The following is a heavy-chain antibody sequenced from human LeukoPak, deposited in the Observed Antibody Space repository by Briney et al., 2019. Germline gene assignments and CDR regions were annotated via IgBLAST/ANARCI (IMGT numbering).Heavy chain of an antibody. CDR3: ASRAGKPGNTPWCFDY. D-gene: IGHD1-7*01. J-gene: IGHJ4*02. V-gene: IGHV3-7*01. CDR1: GFTFTNYW. CDR2: IRQDGSET. Sequence: GGSLRLSCAASGFTFTNYWMTWVRQAPGKGPEWVANIRQDGSETNYMDSVRGRFTIARDNTKNSLYLQMTSLRGEDTAVYYCASRAGKPGNTPWCFDYWGQGALVTVSS.